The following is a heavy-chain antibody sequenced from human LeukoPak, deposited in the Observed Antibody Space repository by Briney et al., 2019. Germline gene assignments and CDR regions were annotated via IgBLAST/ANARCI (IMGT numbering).Heavy chain of an antibody. D-gene: IGHD1-26*01. Sequence: SGGSLRLSCAASGFTFSSYEMNWVRQPPGKGLEWIGSIYNTGSTYYNPSLKSRVTISVDTSKNQFSLKLSSVTAADTAVYYCARQGVGATMQPDYWGQGTLVTVSS. CDR1: GFTFSSYE. CDR3: ARQGVGATMQPDY. CDR2: IYNTGST. J-gene: IGHJ4*02. V-gene: IGHV4-39*01.